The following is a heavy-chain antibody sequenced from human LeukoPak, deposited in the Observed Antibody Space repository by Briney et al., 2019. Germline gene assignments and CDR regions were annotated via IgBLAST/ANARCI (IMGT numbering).Heavy chain of an antibody. J-gene: IGHJ4*02. CDR2: ISSSSSYI. V-gene: IGHV3-21*01. Sequence: GGSLRLSCAASGFTFSSYSMNWVRRAPGKGLEWVSSISSSSSYIYYADSVKGRFTISRDNAKNSLYLQMNSLRAEDTAVYYCARDQQYSSGCPDYWGQGTLVTVYS. D-gene: IGHD6-19*01. CDR3: ARDQQYSSGCPDY. CDR1: GFTFSSYS.